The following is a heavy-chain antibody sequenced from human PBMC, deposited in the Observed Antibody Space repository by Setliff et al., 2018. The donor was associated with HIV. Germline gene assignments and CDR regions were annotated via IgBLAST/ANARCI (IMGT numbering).Heavy chain of an antibody. CDR1: GYTFTNYW. CDR3: IRRRRAPGTEDLEAV. CDR2: IYPGDSVT. D-gene: IGHD1-26*01. Sequence: PGESLKISCRASGYTFTNYWIGWVRQMPGKGLEWIGVIYPGDSVTRYGPSFQGQVFISADWSITTAYLEWSSLKPSDTAMYYCIRRRRAPGTEDLEAVWGQGTLVTVSS. V-gene: IGHV5-51*01. J-gene: IGHJ4*02.